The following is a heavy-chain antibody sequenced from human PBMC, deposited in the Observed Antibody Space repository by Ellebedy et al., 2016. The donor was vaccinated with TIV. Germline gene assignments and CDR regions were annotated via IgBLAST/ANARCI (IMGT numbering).Heavy chain of an antibody. V-gene: IGHV5-51*01. Sequence: PGGSLRLSCKGSGYTFSTYWIGWVRQMPGKGLEWMGVIYPDDSDIRYSPSFQGQVSISADKSISTAYLQWGSLKASDTAMYYCARRYCSGGTCYFGFDIWGQGTMVTVSS. D-gene: IGHD2-15*01. CDR1: GYTFSTYW. CDR3: ARRYCSGGTCYFGFDI. J-gene: IGHJ3*02. CDR2: IYPDDSDI.